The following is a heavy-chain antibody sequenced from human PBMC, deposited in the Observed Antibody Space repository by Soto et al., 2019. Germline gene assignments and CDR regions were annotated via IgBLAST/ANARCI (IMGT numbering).Heavy chain of an antibody. CDR1: GFTFGDYA. CDR2: IRSKAYGGTT. Sequence: GGSLRLSCTASGFTFGDYAMSWFRQAPGKGLEWVGFIRSKAYGGTTEYAASVKGRFTISRDDSKSIAYLQMNSLKTEDTAVYYCTTRSVAYSFTPRPYGMDVWGQGTTVTVSS. D-gene: IGHD5-18*01. V-gene: IGHV3-49*03. CDR3: TTRSVAYSFTPRPYGMDV. J-gene: IGHJ6*02.